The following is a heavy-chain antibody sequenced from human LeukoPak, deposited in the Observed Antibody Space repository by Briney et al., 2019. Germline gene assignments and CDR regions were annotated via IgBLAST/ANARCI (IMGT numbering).Heavy chain of an antibody. CDR3: ARARVRSAFDI. CDR2: INHSAST. J-gene: IGHJ3*02. Sequence: SETLSLTCTVYGGSFSGYYWSWIRQPPGKGLEWIGVINHSASTNYNPSLKSRVPISVDTSKNQFSLKLSSVTAADTAVYYCARARVRSAFDIWGQGTMVTVSS. V-gene: IGHV4-34*01. D-gene: IGHD2-21*01. CDR1: GGSFSGYY.